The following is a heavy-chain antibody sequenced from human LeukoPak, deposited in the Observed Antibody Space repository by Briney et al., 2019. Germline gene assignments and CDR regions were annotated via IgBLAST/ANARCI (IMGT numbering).Heavy chain of an antibody. CDR1: GYTFTSYG. V-gene: IGHV1-18*01. CDR2: ISAYNGNT. J-gene: IGHJ4*02. D-gene: IGHD3-10*01. CDR3: AREMVRGVIVFDY. Sequence: ASVRVSCKASGYTFTSYGISWVRQAPGQGLEWVGWISAYNGNTNYAQKLQGRVTMTTDTSTSTAYMELRSLRSEDTAVYYCAREMVRGVIVFDYWGQGTLVTVSS.